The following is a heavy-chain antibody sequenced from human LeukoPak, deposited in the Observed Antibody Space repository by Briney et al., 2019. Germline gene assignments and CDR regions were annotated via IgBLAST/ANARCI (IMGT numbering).Heavy chain of an antibody. CDR3: ARDLPGDGHNSAYDV. V-gene: IGHV1-2*02. CDR2: IFPSSGGT. J-gene: IGHJ3*01. CDR1: RYTFTDYY. Sequence: VASVKVSCKASRYTFTDYYIHWVRQAPGQGLEWMGWIFPSSGGTEYAQKFQGRVTMTRDTSINTAYMELSSLTSDDTAVYYCARDLPGDGHNSAYDVWGQGTKVTVSS. D-gene: IGHD5-24*01.